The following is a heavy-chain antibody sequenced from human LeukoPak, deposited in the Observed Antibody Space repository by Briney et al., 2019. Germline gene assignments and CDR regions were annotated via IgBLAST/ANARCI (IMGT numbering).Heavy chain of an antibody. CDR3: ARDIDTAAGTGDAFDI. CDR1: GFTFSSYW. CDR2: IKQDGSEK. Sequence: GGSLRLPCAASGFTFSSYWMSWVRQAPGKGLEWVANIKQDGSEKYYVDSVKGRFTISRDNAKNSLYLQMNSLRAEDTAVYYCARDIDTAAGTGDAFDIWGQGTMVTVSS. V-gene: IGHV3-7*03. J-gene: IGHJ3*02. D-gene: IGHD6-13*01.